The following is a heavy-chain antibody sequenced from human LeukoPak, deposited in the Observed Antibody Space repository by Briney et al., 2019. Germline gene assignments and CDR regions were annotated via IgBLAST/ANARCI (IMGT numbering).Heavy chain of an antibody. V-gene: IGHV3-23*01. J-gene: IGHJ4*02. D-gene: IGHD6-13*01. CDR1: GFTFSSYA. CDR2: ISGSGGST. CDR3: AKGQQLVLSFDY. Sequence: PGGSLRLSCAASGFTFSSYAMSWVRQAPGKGLEWVSAISGSGGSTYYAASVKGRFTISRDNSKNTLYLQMNSLRAEDTAVYYCAKGQQLVLSFDYWGQGTLVTVSS.